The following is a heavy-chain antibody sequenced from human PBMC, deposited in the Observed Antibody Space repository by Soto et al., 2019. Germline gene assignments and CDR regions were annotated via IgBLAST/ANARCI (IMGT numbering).Heavy chain of an antibody. CDR3: ARMGGYSSGCYTRDWFDP. D-gene: IGHD6-19*01. Sequence: QVQLQESGPGLVKPSETLSLTCTVSGGSISSYYWSWIRQPPGKGLEWIGYIYYSGSTNYNPSHRNRVTIEVDTSRSTFSLTLSSVTAADTAVYYCARMGGYSSGCYTRDWFDPWGQRTLVTVSS. CDR1: GGSISSYY. J-gene: IGHJ5*02. CDR2: IYYSGST. V-gene: IGHV4-59*01.